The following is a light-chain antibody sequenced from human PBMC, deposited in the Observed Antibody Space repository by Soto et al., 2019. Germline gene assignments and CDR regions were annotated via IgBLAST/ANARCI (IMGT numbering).Light chain of an antibody. CDR3: MQARQTPIT. CDR2: LGS. J-gene: IGKJ5*01. CDR1: QSLLHSNGNNY. V-gene: IGKV2-28*01. Sequence: DIVMTQSPLSLPVTPGEPVSISCRSSQSLLHSNGNNYLGWYLQKPGQSPQLLIYLGSNRASGVPDRFSGSGSGTDFTLKISRVEAEDVGLYYCMQARQTPITFGQGTRLEIK.